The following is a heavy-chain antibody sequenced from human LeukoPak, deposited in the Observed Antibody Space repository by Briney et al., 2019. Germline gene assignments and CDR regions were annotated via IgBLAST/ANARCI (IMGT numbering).Heavy chain of an antibody. J-gene: IGHJ4*02. CDR1: GGSFSGYY. V-gene: IGHV4-34*01. Sequence: SETLSLTCAVYGGSFSGYYWSWIRQPPGKGLEWIGEINHSGSTNYNPSLKSRVTISVDTSKNQFSLKLSSVTAADTAVYYCARPASIAARFFDYWGQGTLVTVSS. CDR2: INHSGST. CDR3: ARPASIAARFFDY. D-gene: IGHD6-6*01.